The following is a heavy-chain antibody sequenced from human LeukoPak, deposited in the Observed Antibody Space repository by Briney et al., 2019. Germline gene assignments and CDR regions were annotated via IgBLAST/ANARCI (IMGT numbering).Heavy chain of an antibody. J-gene: IGHJ6*03. V-gene: IGHV3-11*01. CDR3: ARARSGYDYPYYYYYYMDV. D-gene: IGHD5-12*01. CDR1: GFTFSDYY. CDR2: ISSSGSTI. Sequence: GGSLRLSCAASGFTFSDYYMSWIRQAPGKGLEWVSYISSSGSTIYYADPVKGRFTISRDNAKNSLYLQMNSLRAEDTAVYYCARARSGYDYPYYYYYYMDVWGKGTTVTVSS.